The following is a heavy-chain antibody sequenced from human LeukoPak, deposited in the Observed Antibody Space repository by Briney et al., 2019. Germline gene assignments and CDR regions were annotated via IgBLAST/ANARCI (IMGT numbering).Heavy chain of an antibody. CDR2: ISASGGST. CDR1: GFTFSSYA. Sequence: GGSLRLSCAASGFTFSSYAMSWVRQAPGKGLEWVSGISASGGSTYYADSVKGRFTISRDNSKNTLYLQMNSLTAEDTAVYYCAKPAAIGPYHYYYYMDVWGKGSTVTVSS. CDR3: AKPAAIGPYHYYYYMDV. V-gene: IGHV3-23*01. D-gene: IGHD2-2*01. J-gene: IGHJ6*03.